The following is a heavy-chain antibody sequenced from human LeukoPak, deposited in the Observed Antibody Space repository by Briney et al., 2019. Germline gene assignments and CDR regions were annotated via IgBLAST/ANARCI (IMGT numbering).Heavy chain of an antibody. CDR3: ARSADSSGSYVN. CDR1: GRSFSGYY. CDR2: IYYSGST. D-gene: IGHD1-26*01. Sequence: SETLSLTCAVYGRSFSGYYWTWIRQPPGKGLEWIGSIYYSGSTYYNPSLKSRVTISVDTSKNQFSLKLSSVTAADTAVYYCARSADSSGSYVNWGQGTLVTVSS. V-gene: IGHV4-34*01. J-gene: IGHJ4*02.